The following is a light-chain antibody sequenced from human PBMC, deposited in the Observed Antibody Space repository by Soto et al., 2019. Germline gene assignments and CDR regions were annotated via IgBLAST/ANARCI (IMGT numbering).Light chain of an antibody. V-gene: IGKV1-5*03. CDR3: QQYNSYAWT. Sequence: DIPMTQSPSTLSASVGDRVTITCRASQSISSWLAWYQQKPGKAPKLLIYKATSLESGVPSSFSGSGSGTEFTLTISSLHPDDFATYYCQQYNSYAWTFGQGTKVEIK. J-gene: IGKJ1*01. CDR2: KAT. CDR1: QSISSW.